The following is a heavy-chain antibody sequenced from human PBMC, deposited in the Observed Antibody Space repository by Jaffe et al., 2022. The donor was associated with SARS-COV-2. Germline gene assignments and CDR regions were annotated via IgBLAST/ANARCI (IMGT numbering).Heavy chain of an antibody. D-gene: IGHD4-17*01. CDR2: ISYDGSNK. Sequence: QVQLVESGGGVVQPGRSLRLSCAASGFTFSSYAMHWVRQAPGKGLEWVAVISYDGSNKYYADSVKGRFTISRDNSKNTLYLQMNSLRAEDTAVYYCARDGPGDYGEDQGNYGFDYWGQGTLVTVSS. J-gene: IGHJ4*02. V-gene: IGHV3-30*04. CDR1: GFTFSSYA. CDR3: ARDGPGDYGEDQGNYGFDY.